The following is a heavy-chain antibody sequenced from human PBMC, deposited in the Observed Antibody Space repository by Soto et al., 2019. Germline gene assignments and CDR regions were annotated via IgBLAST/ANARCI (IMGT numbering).Heavy chain of an antibody. CDR1: GYTFTTYY. D-gene: IGHD2-15*01. Sequence: QVQLVQSGAEVKRPGASVKVSCKASGYTFTTYYMHWVRQAPGQGLEWLGIINPNGGSTNYAQKFQGSVTMTRDTSTSTVYLELSSLRSEDTAVYYCARAGYCSGGTCFHGNCDYWGQGTLVTVSA. CDR2: INPNGGST. V-gene: IGHV1-46*01. J-gene: IGHJ4*02. CDR3: ARAGYCSGGTCFHGNCDY.